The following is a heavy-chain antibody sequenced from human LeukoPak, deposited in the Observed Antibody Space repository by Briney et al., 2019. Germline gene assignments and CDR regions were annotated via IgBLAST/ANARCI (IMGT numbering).Heavy chain of an antibody. CDR3: AGPAGTYWYFDL. V-gene: IGHV4-39*07. D-gene: IGHD1-26*01. CDR1: GGSISSGGYY. CDR2: IYYSGNS. Sequence: SETLSLTCTVPGGSISSGGYYWGWIRQPPGKGLEWIGSIYYSGNSYYNPSLKSRVTMSVDTSKNQFSLKVSSVTAADTAVYYCAGPAGTYWYFDLWGRGTLVTVSS. J-gene: IGHJ2*01.